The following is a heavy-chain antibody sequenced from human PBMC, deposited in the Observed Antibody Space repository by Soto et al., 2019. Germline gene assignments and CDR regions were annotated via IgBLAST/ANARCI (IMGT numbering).Heavy chain of an antibody. V-gene: IGHV3-23*01. Sequence: PGGSLRLSCAASGFTFSSYAMSWVRQAPGKGLEWVSAISGSGGSTYYADSVKGRFTISRDNSKNTLYLQMNSLRAEDTAVYYCANTHYDILTGYYFDYWGQGTLVTVSS. CDR2: ISGSGGST. J-gene: IGHJ4*02. D-gene: IGHD3-9*01. CDR1: GFTFSSYA. CDR3: ANTHYDILTGYYFDY.